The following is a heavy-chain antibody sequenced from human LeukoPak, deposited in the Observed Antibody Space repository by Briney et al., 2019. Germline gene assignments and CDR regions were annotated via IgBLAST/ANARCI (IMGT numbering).Heavy chain of an antibody. D-gene: IGHD3-22*01. CDR3: ARDHQYYYDSSGYYGY. V-gene: IGHV3-48*03. CDR2: ISSSGSTI. CDR1: GFTFSSYE. Sequence: QTGGSLRLSCAASGFTFSSYEMNWVRQAPGKGLEWVSYISSSGSTIYYADSVKGRFTISRDNAKNSLYLQMNSLRAEDTAVYYCARDHQYYYDSSGYYGYWGQGTLVTVSS. J-gene: IGHJ4*02.